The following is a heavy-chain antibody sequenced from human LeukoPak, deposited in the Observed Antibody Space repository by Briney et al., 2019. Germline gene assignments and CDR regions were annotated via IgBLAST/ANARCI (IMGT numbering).Heavy chain of an antibody. V-gene: IGHV3-30*03. J-gene: IGHJ5*02. CDR2: ITYDGSNK. D-gene: IGHD6-13*01. CDR3: ARDYAAADNWFDP. Sequence: PGGSLRLSCAASGFSFKDYNMHWVRQAPGKGLEWVAVITYDGSNKYYTDSVKGRFTISRDNAKNSLYLQMNSLRAEDTAVYYCARDYAAADNWFDPWGQGTLVTVSS. CDR1: GFSFKDYN.